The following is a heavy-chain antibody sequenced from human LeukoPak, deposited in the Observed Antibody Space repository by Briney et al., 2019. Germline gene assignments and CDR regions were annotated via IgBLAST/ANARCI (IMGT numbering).Heavy chain of an antibody. CDR3: ARAVVVTAIHDY. CDR1: GGSISSYY. V-gene: IGHV4-59*01. CDR2: IYYSGST. D-gene: IGHD2-21*02. Sequence: PSETLSLTCSVSGGSISSYYWTWIRQPPGKELEWIGYIYYSGSTNYNPSLKSRLTISIDTPKKQFSLKLSSVTAADTAVYYCARAVVVTAIHDYWGQGTLVTVSS. J-gene: IGHJ4*02.